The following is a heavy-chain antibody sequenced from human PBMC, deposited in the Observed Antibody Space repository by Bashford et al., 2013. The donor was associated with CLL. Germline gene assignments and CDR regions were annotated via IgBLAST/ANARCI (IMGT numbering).Heavy chain of an antibody. CDR3: ARGPMIVVVINPGEPYYHYYYGMDV. Sequence: SETLSLTCAVYGGSFSGYYWSWIRQPPGKGLEWIGEINHSGSTNYNPSLKSRVTISVDTSKNQFSLKLSSVTAADTAVYYCARGPMIVVVINPGEPYYHYYYGMDVWGQGTTVTVSS. V-gene: IGHV4-34*01. CDR2: INHSGST. D-gene: IGHD3-22*01. J-gene: IGHJ6*02. CDR1: GGSFSGYY.